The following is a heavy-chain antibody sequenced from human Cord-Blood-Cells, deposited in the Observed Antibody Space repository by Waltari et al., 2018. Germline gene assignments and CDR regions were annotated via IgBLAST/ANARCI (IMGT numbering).Heavy chain of an antibody. CDR1: GFPFSSYA. CDR2: ISGSGGST. V-gene: IGHV3-23*04. CDR3: AKREANWGSRGHFDL. J-gene: IGHJ2*01. D-gene: IGHD7-27*01. Sequence: EVQLVGSGGGLVQPGGSLILSCASSGFPFSSYAMSWVRQAPGKGLEWVSAISGSGGSTYYADSVKGRFTISRDNSKNTLYLQMNSLRAEDTAVYYCAKREANWGSRGHFDLWGRGTLVTVSS.